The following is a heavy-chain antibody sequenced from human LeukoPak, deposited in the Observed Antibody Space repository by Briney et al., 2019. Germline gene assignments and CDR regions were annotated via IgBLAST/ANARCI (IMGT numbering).Heavy chain of an antibody. J-gene: IGHJ6*02. CDR1: GFSLSNYW. CDR3: AWYGVTHGLDV. V-gene: IGHV3-7*01. Sequence: GGSLRLSCAASGFSLSNYWMSWVRQAPGKGLEWVANINQDGSDKYYVGSVMGRFTISKDNAKNSVYLQMNSLRPEDTAIYYCAWYGVTHGLDVWGQGTTVTVSS. D-gene: IGHD3-10*01. CDR2: INQDGSDK.